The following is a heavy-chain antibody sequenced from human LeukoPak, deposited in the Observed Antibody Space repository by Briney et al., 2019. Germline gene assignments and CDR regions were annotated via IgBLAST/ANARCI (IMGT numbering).Heavy chain of an antibody. Sequence: PGGFLRLSCAASGFPLSSHSMHSVRQAPGEGLEWGAVISYDGSNKYYADSVKGRFTISRDNSKNTLYLQMNSLRAEDTAVYYCASPLGPMTTVTWWGQGTLVTVSS. CDR2: ISYDGSNK. J-gene: IGHJ4*02. CDR3: ASPLGPMTTVTW. V-gene: IGHV3-30*01. D-gene: IGHD4-17*01. CDR1: GFPLSSHS.